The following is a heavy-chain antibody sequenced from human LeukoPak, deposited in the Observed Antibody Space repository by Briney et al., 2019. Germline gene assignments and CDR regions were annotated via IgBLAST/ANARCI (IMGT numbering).Heavy chain of an antibody. J-gene: IGHJ3*02. V-gene: IGHV3-53*01. CDR1: GFTVSDNY. D-gene: IGHD3-22*01. CDR2: ISGGGST. CDR3: ARGGDTIGSIRSPFDI. Sequence: GGSLRLSCAASGFTVSDNYTSWVRQAPGKGLEWVSAISGGGSTYSADSVKGRFIISRDNSKNTVYLQLNSLRAEDTAVYYCARGGDTIGSIRSPFDIWGQGTMVTVSS.